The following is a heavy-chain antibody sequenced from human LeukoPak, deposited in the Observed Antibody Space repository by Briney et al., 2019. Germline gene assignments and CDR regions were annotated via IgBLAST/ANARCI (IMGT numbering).Heavy chain of an antibody. CDR2: IHYSGST. D-gene: IGHD1-26*01. V-gene: IGHV4-39*07. J-gene: IGHJ6*03. CDR3: ARDVPMYSGSHLYYYMDV. CDR1: GGSISSSSYY. Sequence: SETLSLTCTVSGGSISSSSYYWGWIRQPPGKGLEWIGSIHYSGSTNYNPSLKSRVTISVDTSKNQFSLKLSSVTAADTAVYYCARDVPMYSGSHLYYYMDVWGKGTTVTVSS.